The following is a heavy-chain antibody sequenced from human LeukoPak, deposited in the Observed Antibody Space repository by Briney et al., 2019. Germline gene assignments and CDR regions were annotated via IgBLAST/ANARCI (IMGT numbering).Heavy chain of an antibody. CDR2: IGTASDT. D-gene: IGHD1-1*01. CDR1: GFTFSSFD. J-gene: IGHJ6*03. Sequence: GGSLRLSCAASGFTFSSFDMHWVRHPTGQGLEWVSTIGTASDTYYPGSVEGRFTLSRDNANNSLYLQMNSLTAGDTAVYYCARGPPRGKYYYMDVWGKGSTVTVCS. CDR3: ARGPPRGKYYYMDV. V-gene: IGHV3-13*01.